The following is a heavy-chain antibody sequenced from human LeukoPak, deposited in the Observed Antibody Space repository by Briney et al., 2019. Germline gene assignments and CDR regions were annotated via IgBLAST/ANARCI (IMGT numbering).Heavy chain of an antibody. J-gene: IGHJ4*02. V-gene: IGHV4-39*01. CDR2: IYYSGST. CDR3: ASYSGYISHFDY. CDR1: GGSISSSSYY. Sequence: PSETLSLTCTVSGGSISSSSYYWGWIRQPPGKGLEWIGSIYYSGSTYYNPSLKSRVTISVDTSKNQFSLKLSSVTAADTAVYYCASYSGYISHFDYWGQGTLVTVSS. D-gene: IGHD6-25*01.